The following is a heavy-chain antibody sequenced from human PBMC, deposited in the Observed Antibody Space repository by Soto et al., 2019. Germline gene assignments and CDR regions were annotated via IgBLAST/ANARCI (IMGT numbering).Heavy chain of an antibody. Sequence: GGSLRLSCVASGFTFSDYFMSWVRQAPGKGLECISYISSSSSYTKYADPVKGRFTISRDNAKNSLSLQMSSLRSEDTAVYYCARMGPGSYYYYGMDVWGQGTTVTVSS. CDR3: ARMGPGSYYYYGMDV. J-gene: IGHJ6*02. D-gene: IGHD3-10*01. V-gene: IGHV3-11*03. CDR1: GFTFSDYF. CDR2: ISSSSSYT.